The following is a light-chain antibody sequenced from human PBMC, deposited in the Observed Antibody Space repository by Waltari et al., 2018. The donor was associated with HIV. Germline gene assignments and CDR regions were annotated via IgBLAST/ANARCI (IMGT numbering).Light chain of an antibody. CDR2: EDS. J-gene: IGLJ3*02. CDR3: QAADSSSGMWV. V-gene: IGLV3-25*03. CDR1: PFTNKI. Sequence: SYALTQPPPVSMSPVQTARITCSGDPFTNKISSLYPPKPGQAPIVLIYEDSARASGIPERFSASRYGTTATLIISGVQAEDEADYLCQAADSSSGMWVFGGGTKVTVL.